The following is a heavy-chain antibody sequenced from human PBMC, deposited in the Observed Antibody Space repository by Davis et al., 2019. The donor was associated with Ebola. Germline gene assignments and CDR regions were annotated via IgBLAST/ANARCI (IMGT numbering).Heavy chain of an antibody. J-gene: IGHJ6*02. CDR3: ARDGGGGNSGRGPTANDGYYYYLGYGMDV. Sequence: GGSLRLSCAASGFTFSSYEMNWVRQAPGKGLEWVSYISSSGSTIYYADSVKGRFTISRDNAKNSLYLQMNSLRAEDTAVYYCARDGGGGNSGRGPTANDGYYYYLGYGMDVWGQGTTVTVSS. CDR2: ISSSGSTI. V-gene: IGHV3-48*03. CDR1: GFTFSSYE. D-gene: IGHD4-23*01.